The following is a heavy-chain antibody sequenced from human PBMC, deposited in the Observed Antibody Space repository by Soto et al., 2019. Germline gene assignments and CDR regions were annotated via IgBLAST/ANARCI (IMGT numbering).Heavy chain of an antibody. CDR2: INAYNGNT. Sequence: ASVKVSCKASGYTFTNFGISWGRTAPGQGLEWMGWINAYNGNTNYAQKFQGRVTVTTDTSTRTAYMELRSLRSDDTAVYYCARDNWNDAYYYYYMDVWGKGTTVTVSS. J-gene: IGHJ6*03. CDR3: ARDNWNDAYYYYYMDV. D-gene: IGHD1-1*01. V-gene: IGHV1-18*01. CDR1: GYTFTNFG.